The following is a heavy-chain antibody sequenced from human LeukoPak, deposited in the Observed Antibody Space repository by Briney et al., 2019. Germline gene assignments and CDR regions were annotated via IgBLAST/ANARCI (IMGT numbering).Heavy chain of an antibody. Sequence: SETLSLTCTVSGGSISSSSYFWGWIRQPPGRGLEWVGSMSYSGSTYYNPSLKSRVTISVDTSKNQFSLKLSSVTAADTAVYYCARRSSSQPPNYWGQGTLVTVSS. CDR2: MSYSGST. D-gene: IGHD6-13*01. J-gene: IGHJ4*02. CDR1: GGSISSSSYF. CDR3: ARRSSSQPPNY. V-gene: IGHV4-39*01.